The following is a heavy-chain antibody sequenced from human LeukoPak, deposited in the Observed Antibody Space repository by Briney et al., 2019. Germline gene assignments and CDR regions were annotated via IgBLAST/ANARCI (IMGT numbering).Heavy chain of an antibody. V-gene: IGHV3-48*03. D-gene: IGHD6-19*01. CDR1: GFTFSYYE. J-gene: IGHJ4*02. CDR3: ARESAVTGRVYFDY. CDR2: ISSSGTSI. Sequence: GGSLRLSCAASGFTFSYYEMNWVRQAPGKGLEWVSYISSSGTSIYYADSVKGRFTISRDNAKNSLYLQMNSLRVEDTAVYYCARESAVTGRVYFDYWGQGTLVTVSS.